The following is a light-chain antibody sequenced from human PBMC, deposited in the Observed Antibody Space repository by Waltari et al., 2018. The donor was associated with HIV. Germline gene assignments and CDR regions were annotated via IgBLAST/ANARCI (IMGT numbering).Light chain of an antibody. J-gene: IGLJ2*01. Sequence: QSALTQPPSASGSPGQSVTISCTGTSSDAGGYKYVSWYQQHPGKAPKLMIYDVSKRPSGVPDRFSGSKSGNSASLTVTGLQAEDEADYYCGSYEGSNNWVVFGGGTKLTVL. CDR2: DVS. CDR3: GSYEGSNNWVV. V-gene: IGLV2-8*01. CDR1: SSDAGGYKY.